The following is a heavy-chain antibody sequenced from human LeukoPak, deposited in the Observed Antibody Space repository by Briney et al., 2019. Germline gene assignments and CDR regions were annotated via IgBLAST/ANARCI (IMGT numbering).Heavy chain of an antibody. CDR1: GFSFSNYA. J-gene: IGHJ4*02. V-gene: IGHV3-30*04. CDR2: ISYDGSNK. Sequence: GRSLRLSCAASGFSFSNYAMHWVRQAPGKGLEWVALISYDGSNKYYADSVKGRFTISRDNSKNTLYLQMNSLRAEDTAVYYCATAIVGAPGYWGQGTLVTVSS. D-gene: IGHD1-26*01. CDR3: ATAIVGAPGY.